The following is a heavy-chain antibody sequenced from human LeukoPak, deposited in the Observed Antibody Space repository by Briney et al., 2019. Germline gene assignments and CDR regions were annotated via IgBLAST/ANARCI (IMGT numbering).Heavy chain of an antibody. V-gene: IGHV1-2*06. D-gene: IGHD6-13*01. J-gene: IGHJ5*02. CDR1: DYIFSGHF. CDR2: IDPNSGGT. Sequence: ASVKVSCKASDYIFSGHFIHWVRQAPGQGLEWIGRIDPNSGGTSFARKFQGRVTMTRDTSISTAYMEVTRLTSDDTAVYYCARRPPMSAADNWLDPWGQGTLVTVSS. CDR3: ARRPPMSAADNWLDP.